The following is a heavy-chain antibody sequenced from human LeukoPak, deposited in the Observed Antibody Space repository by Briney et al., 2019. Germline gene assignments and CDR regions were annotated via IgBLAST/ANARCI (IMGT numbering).Heavy chain of an antibody. J-gene: IGHJ4*02. CDR2: IGEDGNEK. CDR1: GITFSSYW. D-gene: IGHD6-13*01. Sequence: GGSLRLSCTASGITFSSYWMNWVRQAPGKGLEWVANIGEDGNEKYYVDSVKGRFTISRDNAKNSLYLQMNSLRAEDTAVYYCATDWSALGYWGQGTLVTVSS. CDR3: ATDWSALGY. V-gene: IGHV3-7*01.